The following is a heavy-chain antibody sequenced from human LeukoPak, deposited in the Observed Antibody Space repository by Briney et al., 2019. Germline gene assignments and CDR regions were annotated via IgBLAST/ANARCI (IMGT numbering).Heavy chain of an antibody. J-gene: IGHJ6*02. Sequence: SETLSLTCAVYGGSFSGYYWSWIRQPPGKGLEWIGEINHSGSTNYNPSLKSRVTISVDTSKNQFSLKLSSVTAADTAVYYCARGNFWSGYRPPYYYYYGMDVWGQGTTVTVSS. CDR2: INHSGST. V-gene: IGHV4-34*01. CDR3: ARGNFWSGYRPPYYYYYGMDV. D-gene: IGHD3-3*01. CDR1: GGSFSGYY.